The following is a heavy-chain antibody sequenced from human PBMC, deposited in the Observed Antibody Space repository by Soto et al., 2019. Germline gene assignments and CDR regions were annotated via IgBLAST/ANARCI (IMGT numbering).Heavy chain of an antibody. J-gene: IGHJ5*02. V-gene: IGHV5-51*01. D-gene: IGHD2-15*01. CDR3: ALTLRYCSGGSCYSSLFDP. CDR1: GYSFTSYW. Sequence: PGESLKISCKGSGYSFTSYWIGWVRQMPGKGLEWMGIIYPGDSDTGYSPSFQGQVTISADKSISTAYLQWSSLKASDTAMYYCALTLRYCSGGSCYSSLFDPWGQGTLVTVSS. CDR2: IYPGDSDT.